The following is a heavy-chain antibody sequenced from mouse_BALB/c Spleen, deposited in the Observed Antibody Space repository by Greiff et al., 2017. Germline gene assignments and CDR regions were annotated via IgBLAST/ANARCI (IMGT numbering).Heavy chain of an antibody. CDR2: IDPETGGT. V-gene: IGHV1-15*01. J-gene: IGHJ2*01. D-gene: IGHD2-3*01. CDR1: GYTFTDYE. Sequence: QVHVKQSGAELVRPGASVTLSCKASGYTFTDYEMHWVKQTPVHGLEWIGAIDPETGGTAYNQKFKGKATLTADKSSSTAYMELRSLTSEDSAVYYCTSRDGYYLYYFDYWGQGTTLTVSS. CDR3: TSRDGYYLYYFDY.